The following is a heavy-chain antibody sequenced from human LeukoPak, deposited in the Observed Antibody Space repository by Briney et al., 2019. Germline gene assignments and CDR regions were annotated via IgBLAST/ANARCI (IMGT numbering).Heavy chain of an antibody. CDR1: GGSISSSSYY. CDR3: ARSVRRLQPPNWFDP. V-gene: IGHV4-39*07. J-gene: IGHJ5*02. D-gene: IGHD4-11*01. Sequence: SETLSLTCTVSGGSISSSSYYWGWIRQPPGKGLEWIGSIYYSGSTYYNPSLKSRVTISVDTSKNQFSLRLSSVTTADTAVYYCARSVRRLQPPNWFDPWGQGTLVTVSS. CDR2: IYYSGST.